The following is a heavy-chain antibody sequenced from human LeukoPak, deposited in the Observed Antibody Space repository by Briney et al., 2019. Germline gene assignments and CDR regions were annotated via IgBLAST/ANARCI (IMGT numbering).Heavy chain of an antibody. D-gene: IGHD3-16*01. Sequence: ASVKVSCKASGFTFADYGIIWVRQAPGQGLEWMGWISTFNGNTNFAQRFQGRVTITRDTSASTAYMELSSLRSEDTAVYYCARGGKLLYFDYWGQGTLVTVSS. CDR1: GFTFADYG. CDR2: ISTFNGNT. V-gene: IGHV1-18*01. CDR3: ARGGKLLYFDY. J-gene: IGHJ4*02.